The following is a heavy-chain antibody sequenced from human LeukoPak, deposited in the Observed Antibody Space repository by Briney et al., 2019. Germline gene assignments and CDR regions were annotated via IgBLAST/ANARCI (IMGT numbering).Heavy chain of an antibody. J-gene: IGHJ6*03. Sequence: SVKVSCKASGGTFSSYAISWVRQAPGQGLEWMGRIIPIFGTANYAQKFQGRVTITTDESTSTAYMELSSLRSEDTAVYYCARDYCFGELSSQDYYYYMDVWGKGTTVTVSS. V-gene: IGHV1-69*05. D-gene: IGHD3-16*02. CDR2: IIPIFGTA. CDR1: GGTFSSYA. CDR3: ARDYCFGELSSQDYYYYMDV.